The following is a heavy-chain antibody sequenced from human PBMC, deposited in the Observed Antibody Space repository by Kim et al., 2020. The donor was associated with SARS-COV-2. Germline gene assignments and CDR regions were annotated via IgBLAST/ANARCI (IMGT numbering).Heavy chain of an antibody. J-gene: IGHJ2*01. D-gene: IGHD2-2*02. V-gene: IGHV3-23*01. Sequence: GGSLRLSCEASGFAFSNYAMSWVRQVPGKGLEWVSNIFGSGSNTYHADFVKGRFTISKDNSKNTLYLQMNSLRPDDTAVYYCARHVHTVTWTFFWYFDLWGRGTPVTFSS. CDR2: IFGSGSNT. CDR3: ARHVHTVTWTFFWYFDL. CDR1: GFAFSNYA.